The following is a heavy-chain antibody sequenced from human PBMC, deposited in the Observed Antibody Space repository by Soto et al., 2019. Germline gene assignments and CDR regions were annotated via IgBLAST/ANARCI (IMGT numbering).Heavy chain of an antibody. CDR2: IWSDGSNE. V-gene: IGHV3-33*01. CDR1: GFTFSSFY. Sequence: PGGALRLSCATSGFTFSSFYMHWVRQAPGKGLEWVAVIWSDGSNEYYADSVKGRFTIFRDNSKNTLYLQMNDLRADDTAVYYCARDLVLAAGTSQYWGQGTLVTVSS. CDR3: ARDLVLAAGTSQY. D-gene: IGHD6-13*01. J-gene: IGHJ1*01.